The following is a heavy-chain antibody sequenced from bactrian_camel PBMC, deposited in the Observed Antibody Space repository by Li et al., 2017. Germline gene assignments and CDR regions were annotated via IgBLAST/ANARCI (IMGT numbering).Heavy chain of an antibody. CDR1: VFSTYY. J-gene: IGHJ4*01. D-gene: IGHD1*01. CDR2: IYTRDGIT. V-gene: IGHV3S10*01. CDR3: ATYSSLWTHNY. Sequence: DVQLVESGGGLVQPGGSLQLSCAFSVFSTYYMSWIRQAPGKGLEWVSSIYTRDGITNSIDSVKGRFTISQDSAKKRVYLQMNSLHTDGMAMYYCATYSSLWTHNYWGQGTQVTV.